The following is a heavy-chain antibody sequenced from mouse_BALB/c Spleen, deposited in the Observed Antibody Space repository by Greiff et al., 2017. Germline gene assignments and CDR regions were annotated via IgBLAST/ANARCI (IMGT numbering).Heavy chain of an antibody. CDR1: GYSFTGYF. CDR3: ARVGGDGSFAY. CDR2: INPYNGDT. V-gene: IGHV1-20*02. J-gene: IGHJ3*01. Sequence: EVQLQQSGPELVKPGASVKISCKASGYSFTGYFMNWVMQSHGKSLEWIGRINPYNGDTFYNQKFKGKATLTVDKSSSTAHMELRSLASEDSAVYYCARVGGDGSFAYWGQGTLVTVSA. D-gene: IGHD2-3*01.